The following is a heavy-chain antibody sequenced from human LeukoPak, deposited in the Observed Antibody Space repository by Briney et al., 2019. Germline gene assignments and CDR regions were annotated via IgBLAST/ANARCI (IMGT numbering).Heavy chain of an antibody. CDR3: ARDILSYSYYMDI. J-gene: IGHJ6*03. D-gene: IGHD3-10*01. CDR1: GGSISSHF. Sequence: AETLSLTCTVSGGSISSHFWSWIRQPPGNRLEWIGCIYYSGITNYNPSLKSRVTISVNTSKNQFSLKLSSVTAADTAVYYCARDILSYSYYMDIWGKGTTVTVSS. CDR2: IYYSGIT. V-gene: IGHV4-59*11.